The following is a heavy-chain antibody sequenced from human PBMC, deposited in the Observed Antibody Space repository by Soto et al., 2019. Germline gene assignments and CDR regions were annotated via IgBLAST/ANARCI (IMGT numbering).Heavy chain of an antibody. Sequence: SVKVTGKASGYTFTTYYMRWVRQAPGQGLEWMGIISPDGGRTSYAQKFQGRVTMTRDTSTSTVYMELSSLRSEDSAVYYCATRDPGHYWGQGTLVTLSS. V-gene: IGHV1-46*01. CDR1: GYTFTTYY. CDR2: ISPDGGRT. CDR3: ATRDPGHY. J-gene: IGHJ4*02.